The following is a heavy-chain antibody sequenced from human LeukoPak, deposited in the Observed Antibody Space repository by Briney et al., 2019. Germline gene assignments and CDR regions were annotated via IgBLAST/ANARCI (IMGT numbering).Heavy chain of an antibody. D-gene: IGHD2-2*01. V-gene: IGHV3-7*01. CDR2: IKQDGSEK. J-gene: IGHJ4*02. CDR3: IYCSSTSCYPFDY. Sequence: PGGSLRLSCAASGFTFSSYSINWVRQAPGKGLEWVANIKQDGSEKYYVDSVKGRFTISRDNAKNSLYLQMNSLRAEDTAVYYCIYCSSTSCYPFDYWGQGTLVTVSS. CDR1: GFTFSSYS.